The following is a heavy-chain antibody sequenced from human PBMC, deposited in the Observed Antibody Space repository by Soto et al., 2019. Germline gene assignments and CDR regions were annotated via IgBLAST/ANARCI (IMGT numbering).Heavy chain of an antibody. Sequence: EVQLLESGGGLVQPGGSLRLSCAASGFTFISYAMSWVRQAPGKGLEWVSGTSGGGAVAFYADSVKGRFTISRDNSKNTLYLQMNSLRSEDTALYYCVKKSIGTVTNPVYWYFDLWGRGTLVTVSS. CDR2: TSGGGAVA. V-gene: IGHV3-23*01. CDR3: VKKSIGTVTNPVYWYFDL. J-gene: IGHJ2*01. D-gene: IGHD4-17*01. CDR1: GFTFISYA.